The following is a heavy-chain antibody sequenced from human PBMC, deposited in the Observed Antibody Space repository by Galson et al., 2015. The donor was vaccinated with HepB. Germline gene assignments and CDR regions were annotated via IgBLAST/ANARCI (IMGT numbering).Heavy chain of an antibody. Sequence: SLRLSCAACGFTFSSYAMSWVRQAPGKGLEWVSAISGSGGSTYYADSVKGRYTISRDNSKNTLYLQMNSLRAEDTAVHYCAKDEPTAQLGISPPPSRFDYWGQGTLVTVSS. J-gene: IGHJ4*02. CDR1: GFTFSSYA. CDR2: ISGSGGST. V-gene: IGHV3-23*01. D-gene: IGHD7-27*01. CDR3: AKDEPTAQLGISPPPSRFDY.